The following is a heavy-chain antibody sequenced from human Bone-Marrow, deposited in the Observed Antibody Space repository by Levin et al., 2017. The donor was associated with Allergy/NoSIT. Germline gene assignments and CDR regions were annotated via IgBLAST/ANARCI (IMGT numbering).Heavy chain of an antibody. CDR2: INHSGST. CDR3: ARLRQSGDYVWGSYRYLYYFDY. Sequence: SCAVYGGSFSGYYWSWIRQPPGKGLEWIGEINHSGSTNYNPSLKSRVTISVDTSKNQFSLKLSSVTAADTAVYYCARLRQSGDYVWGSYRYLYYFDYWGQGTLVTVSS. CDR1: GGSFSGYY. V-gene: IGHV4-34*01. D-gene: IGHD3-16*02. J-gene: IGHJ4*02.